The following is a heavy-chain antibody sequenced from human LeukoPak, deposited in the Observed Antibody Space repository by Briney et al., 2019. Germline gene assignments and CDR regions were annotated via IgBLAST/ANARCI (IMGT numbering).Heavy chain of an antibody. CDR1: GSSISSYY. Sequence: SETLSLTCTVSGSSISSYYWSWIRQPPGKGLEWIGYIYYSGSTNYNPSLKSRVTLSVDTSKNQFSLRLSSVTAADTAVYYCARLPLRSHFDYWGQGTLVTVSS. CDR3: ARLPLRSHFDY. V-gene: IGHV4-59*08. CDR2: IYYSGST. J-gene: IGHJ4*02.